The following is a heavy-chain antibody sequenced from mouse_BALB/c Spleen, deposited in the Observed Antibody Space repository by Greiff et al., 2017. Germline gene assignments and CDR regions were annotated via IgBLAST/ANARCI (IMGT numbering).Heavy chain of an antibody. CDR3: TRDQGSSGYRWFAY. V-gene: IGHV5-6-4*01. J-gene: IGHJ3*01. Sequence: EVHLVESGGGLVKPGGSLKLSCAASGFTFGSYTMSWVRQTPEKRLEWVATISSGGSCTYYPDSVKGRFTISRDNAKNTLYLQMSSLKSEDTAMYYCTRDQGSSGYRWFAYWGQGTLVTVSA. CDR2: ISSGGSCT. CDR1: GFTFGSYT. D-gene: IGHD3-1*01.